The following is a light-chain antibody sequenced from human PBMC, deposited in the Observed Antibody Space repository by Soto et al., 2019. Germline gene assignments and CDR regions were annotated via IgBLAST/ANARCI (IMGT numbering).Light chain of an antibody. CDR2: GAS. CDR3: QQYGTSEII. Sequence: IVMTQSPVTLSVSPGERVTLSCRASETVRTNLAWFQQKPGQTPRLLIFGASTRATGIPTRFTGSGSETEFTLTISRLETEDFAVFYCQQYGTSEIIFGQGTRLQIK. J-gene: IGKJ5*01. CDR1: ETVRTN. V-gene: IGKV3-15*01.